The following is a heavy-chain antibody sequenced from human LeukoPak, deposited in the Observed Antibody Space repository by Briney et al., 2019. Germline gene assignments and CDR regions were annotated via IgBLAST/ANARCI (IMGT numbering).Heavy chain of an antibody. CDR1: GHNFATYW. CDR3: ARRRDLYSGSYYPFDY. J-gene: IGHJ4*02. CDR2: VYPSDSDT. V-gene: IGHV5-51*01. D-gene: IGHD1-26*01. Sequence: GESLKISCKTSGHNFATYWIGWVRQMPGKGLEWMGIVYPSDSDTRYSPSFQGQVTISADKSISTAYLQWSSLKASDTAMYYCARRRDLYSGSYYPFDYWGQGTLVTVSS.